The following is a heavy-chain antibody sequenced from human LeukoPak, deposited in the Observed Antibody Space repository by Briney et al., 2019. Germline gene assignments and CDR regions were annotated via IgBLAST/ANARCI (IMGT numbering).Heavy chain of an antibody. CDR3: ARVRYCSSTSCYECGGLRYYYYGMDV. J-gene: IGHJ6*02. V-gene: IGHV1-69*04. Sequence: GSSVKVSCKASGGTFSSYAISWVRQAPGQGLEWMGRIIPILGIANYAQKFQGRVTITADKSTSTAYMELSSLRSEDTAVYYCARVRYCSSTSCYECGGLRYYYYGMDVWGQGTTVTVSS. CDR1: GGTFSSYA. CDR2: IIPILGIA. D-gene: IGHD2-2*01.